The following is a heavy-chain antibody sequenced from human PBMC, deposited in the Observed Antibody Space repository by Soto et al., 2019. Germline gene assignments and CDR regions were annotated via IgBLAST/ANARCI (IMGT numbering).Heavy chain of an antibody. V-gene: IGHV3-48*01. J-gene: IGHJ6*03. D-gene: IGHD3-22*01. CDR1: GFTFSSYS. CDR2: ISSSSSTI. Sequence: GGSLRVSCAASGFTFSSYSMNWVRQAPGKGLEWVSYISSSSSTIYYADSVKGRFTISRDNAKNSLYLQMNSLRAEDTAVYYCARVVITLYYYYMDVWGKGTTVTVSS. CDR3: ARVVITLYYYYMDV.